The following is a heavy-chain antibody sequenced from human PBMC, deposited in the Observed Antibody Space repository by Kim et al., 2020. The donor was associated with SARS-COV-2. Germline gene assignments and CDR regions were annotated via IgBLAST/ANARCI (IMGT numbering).Heavy chain of an antibody. J-gene: IGHJ4*02. CDR3: AGGHWNGPKNLDS. Sequence: SETLSLTCDVYGESISSYYWSWIRQPPGKGLEWIVEINDSGSTNYNPALKSRVTMSVDKSNNQISLRLNSMTAADTAVYYCAGGHWNGPKNLDSWGQG. CDR1: GESISSYY. D-gene: IGHD1-1*01. V-gene: IGHV4-34*01. CDR2: INDSGST.